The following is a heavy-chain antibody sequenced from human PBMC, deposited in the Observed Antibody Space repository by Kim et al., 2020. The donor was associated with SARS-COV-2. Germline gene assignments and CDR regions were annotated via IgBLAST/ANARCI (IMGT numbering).Heavy chain of an antibody. CDR2: ISYDGSNK. J-gene: IGHJ6*02. V-gene: IGHV3-30*18. Sequence: GGSLRLSCAASGFTFSSYGMHWVRQAPGKGLEWVAVISYDGSNKYYADSVKGRFTISRDNSKNTLYLQMNSLRAEDTAVYYCAKDSYGYLIYYYYGMDVWGQGTTVTVSS. CDR3: AKDSYGYLIYYYYGMDV. D-gene: IGHD5-18*01. CDR1: GFTFSSYG.